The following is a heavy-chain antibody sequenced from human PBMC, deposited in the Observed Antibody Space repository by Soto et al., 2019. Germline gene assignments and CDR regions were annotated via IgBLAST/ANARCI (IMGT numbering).Heavy chain of an antibody. Sequence: HPGGSLRLSCAASGFTFSSYAMHWVRQAPGKGLEWVAVISYDGSNKYYADSVKGRFTISRDNSKNTLYLQMNSLRAEDTAVYYCARGASSFDNWGQGTLVTVSS. CDR1: GFTFSSYA. CDR2: ISYDGSNK. V-gene: IGHV3-30-3*01. J-gene: IGHJ4*02. CDR3: ARGASSFDN.